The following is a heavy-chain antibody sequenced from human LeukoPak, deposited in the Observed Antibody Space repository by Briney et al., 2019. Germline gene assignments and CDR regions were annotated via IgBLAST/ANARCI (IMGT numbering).Heavy chain of an antibody. J-gene: IGHJ6*03. CDR1: GGSISSYY. V-gene: IGHV4-59*01. Sequence: SETLSLTCTVSGGSISSYYWSWIRQPPGKGLEWIGYIYYSGSTNYSPSLKSRVTISVDTSKNQFSLKLSSVTAADTAVYYCARGSIAAAGLYYYYMDVWGKGTTVTVSS. CDR2: IYYSGST. D-gene: IGHD6-13*01. CDR3: ARGSIAAAGLYYYYMDV.